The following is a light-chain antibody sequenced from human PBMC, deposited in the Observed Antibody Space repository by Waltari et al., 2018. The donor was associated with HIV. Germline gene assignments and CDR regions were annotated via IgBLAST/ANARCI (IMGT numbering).Light chain of an antibody. J-gene: IGLJ1*01. CDR3: SSYTSSSTRV. V-gene: IGLV2-14*03. CDR1: SGDVGGYDY. CDR2: DVS. Sequence: QSALTQPASVSGSPGQSITISCTGTSGDVGGYDYVSWYQQHPGKAPKLMIYDVSIRPSGVSNRFSGSKSGNTASLIISGLQAEDEADYYCSSYTSSSTRVFGTGTAVTVV.